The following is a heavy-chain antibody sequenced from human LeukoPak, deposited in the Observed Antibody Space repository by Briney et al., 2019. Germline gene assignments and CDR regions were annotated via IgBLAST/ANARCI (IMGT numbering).Heavy chain of an antibody. Sequence: SQTLSLTCAVYDGSFSDYYWSWIRQPPGKGLEWIGEINHSGSTNYNPSLKSPVTISVDTSNNQFSLKLSSVTGADTAVYYCARDTVGATFPGAFDIWGQGTMVTVSS. CDR1: DGSFSDYY. CDR2: INHSGST. CDR3: ARDTVGATFPGAFDI. J-gene: IGHJ3*02. V-gene: IGHV4-34*01. D-gene: IGHD1-26*01.